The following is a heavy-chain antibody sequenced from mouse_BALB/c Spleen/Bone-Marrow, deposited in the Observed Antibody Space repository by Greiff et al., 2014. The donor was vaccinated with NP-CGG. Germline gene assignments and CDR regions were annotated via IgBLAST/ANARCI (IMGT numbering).Heavy chain of an antibody. V-gene: IGHV2-2*02. CDR3: ARKGYTGYFDV. J-gene: IGHJ1*01. CDR1: GFSLTTYG. CDR2: IWSGGGT. D-gene: IGHD2-2*01. Sequence: VQLQQSGPGLVKPSQSLSITCTVSGFSLTTYGLHWVRQSPGKGLEWLGVIWSGGGTDYNAAFISRLNITKDNSKSQVFFKMNSLQTNDTAMYYCARKGYTGYFDVWGAGTTVTVSS.